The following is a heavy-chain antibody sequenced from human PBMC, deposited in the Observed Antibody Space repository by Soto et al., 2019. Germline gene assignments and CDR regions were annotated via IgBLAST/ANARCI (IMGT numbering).Heavy chain of an antibody. Sequence: ASVKVSCKASGYTFTGYYMHWVRQAPGQGLEWMGWINPNSGGTNYAQKFQGWVTMTRDTSISTAYMELSRLRSDDTAVYYCANQPSLLSHCSGGSCYQNWFDPWGQGTLVTVSS. J-gene: IGHJ5*02. CDR2: INPNSGGT. D-gene: IGHD2-15*01. V-gene: IGHV1-2*04. CDR3: ANQPSLLSHCSGGSCYQNWFDP. CDR1: GYTFTGYY.